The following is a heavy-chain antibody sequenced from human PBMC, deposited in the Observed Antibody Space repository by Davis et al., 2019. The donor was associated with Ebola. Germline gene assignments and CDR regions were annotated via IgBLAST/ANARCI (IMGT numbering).Heavy chain of an antibody. CDR2: INPSGGST. CDR1: GYTFTSYY. J-gene: IGHJ4*02. D-gene: IGHD1-26*01. CDR3: ASPGPVGGSYLHY. V-gene: IGHV1-46*01. Sequence: AASVKVSCKASGYTFTSYYMHWVRQAPGQGLEWMGIINPSGGSTGYAQKFQGRVTMTRDTSTSTVYMELSSLRSEDTAVYYCASPGPVGGSYLHYWGQGTLVTVSS.